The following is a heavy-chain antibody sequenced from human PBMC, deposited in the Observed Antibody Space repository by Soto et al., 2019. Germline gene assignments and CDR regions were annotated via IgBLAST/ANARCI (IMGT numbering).Heavy chain of an antibody. D-gene: IGHD6-19*01. CDR1: GGSFSGYY. J-gene: IGHJ3*02. CDR2: INHSGST. CDR3: ARMGIAVAGRARHDAFDI. V-gene: IGHV4-34*01. Sequence: QVQLQQWGAGLLKPSETLSLTCAVYGGSFSGYYWSWIRQPPGKGLEWIGEINHSGSTNYHPSLKSRVTISVDTSKNQFSLKVSSVTAADTAVYYCARMGIAVAGRARHDAFDIWGQGTMVTVSS.